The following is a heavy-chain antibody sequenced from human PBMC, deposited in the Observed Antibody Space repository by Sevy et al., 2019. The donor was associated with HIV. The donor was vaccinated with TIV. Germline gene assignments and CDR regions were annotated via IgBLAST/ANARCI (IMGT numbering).Heavy chain of an antibody. Sequence: GGSLRLSCAASGFTFSNAWMSWVRQAPGKGLEWVGRIKGKIYDGTIDYAAPVKGRFSISRDDSKNTLYLQMNSQKTDDTAVYYCTTASWSQEDYYNYWGQGTLVTVSS. J-gene: IGHJ4*02. V-gene: IGHV3-15*01. CDR1: GFTFSNAW. CDR3: TTASWSQEDYYNY. D-gene: IGHD6-13*01. CDR2: IKGKIYDGTI.